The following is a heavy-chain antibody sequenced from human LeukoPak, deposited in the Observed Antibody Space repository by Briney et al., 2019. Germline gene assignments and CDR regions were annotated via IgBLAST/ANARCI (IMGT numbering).Heavy chain of an antibody. CDR2: IKEDGSEK. Sequence: GGSLRLSCAASGFTFSNYWMAWVRQAPGKGLEWVANIKEDGSEKYHADSVKGRFTISRDNAKNSLYLQMNSLRAEDTALYYCAKDSYSSSWYRSHNYFDYWGQGTLVTVSS. J-gene: IGHJ4*02. CDR3: AKDSYSSSWYRSHNYFDY. V-gene: IGHV3-7*03. D-gene: IGHD6-13*01. CDR1: GFTFSNYW.